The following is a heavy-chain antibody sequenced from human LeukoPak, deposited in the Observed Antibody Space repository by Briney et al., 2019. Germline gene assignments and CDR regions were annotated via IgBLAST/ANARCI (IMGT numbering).Heavy chain of an antibody. CDR1: GFTPADYV. CDR2: INWNGGST. Sequence: PGGSLRLSCAASGFTPADYVMSWVRQAPGKGLGWVSGINWNGGSTGYADSVKGRFTISRDNAKNSLYLQMNSLRAEDTALYYCASDGSGPIDYWGQGTLVTVSS. V-gene: IGHV3-20*04. J-gene: IGHJ4*02. CDR3: ASDGSGPIDY. D-gene: IGHD2-15*01.